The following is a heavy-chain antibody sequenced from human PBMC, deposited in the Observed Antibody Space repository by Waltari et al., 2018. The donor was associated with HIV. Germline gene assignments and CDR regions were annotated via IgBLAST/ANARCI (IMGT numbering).Heavy chain of an antibody. V-gene: IGHV3-21*06. CDR1: GFTFSSYS. J-gene: IGHJ4*02. Sequence: EVQVVESGGGLVKPGGSLRLSCAASGFTFSSYSMNWVRQAPGKGLEWVSSISSSSSHIYDRDSVRGRFTISRDNAQNSLYLQMNSLRVEDTAVYYCARVGTSGGDFWGQGTLVTVSS. CDR2: ISSSSSHI. D-gene: IGHD3-10*01. CDR3: ARVGTSGGDF.